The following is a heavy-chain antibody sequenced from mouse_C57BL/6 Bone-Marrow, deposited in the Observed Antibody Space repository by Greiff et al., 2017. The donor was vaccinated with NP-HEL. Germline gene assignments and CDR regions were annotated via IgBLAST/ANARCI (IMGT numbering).Heavy chain of an antibody. J-gene: IGHJ4*01. V-gene: IGHV7-3*01. CDR2: IRNKANGYTT. D-gene: IGHD3-2*02. CDR3: ARDILREMDY. Sequence: DVQLVESGGGLVQPGGSLSLSCAASGFTFTDYYMSWVRQPPGKALEWLGFIRNKANGYTTEYSASVKGRFTISRDNSQSILYLQMNALRAEDSATYYCARDILREMDYWGQGTSGTVSS. CDR1: GFTFTDYY.